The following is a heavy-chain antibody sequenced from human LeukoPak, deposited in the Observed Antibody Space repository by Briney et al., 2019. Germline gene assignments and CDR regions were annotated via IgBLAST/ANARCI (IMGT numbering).Heavy chain of an antibody. CDR3: ARVGGPGGILEGAFDI. V-gene: IGHV1-8*01. J-gene: IGHJ3*02. CDR1: VYTFTRYE. D-gene: IGHD3-3*01. CDR2: INPNRGNT. Sequence: ASVKVSFKASVYTFTRYEKNWLRQATAQGLAWMGWINPNRGNTGYAHKFQGRVTLPIHSPRNKAYMAVNNQSSEGRAGYECARVGGPGGILEGAFDIWGQGTMVTVSS.